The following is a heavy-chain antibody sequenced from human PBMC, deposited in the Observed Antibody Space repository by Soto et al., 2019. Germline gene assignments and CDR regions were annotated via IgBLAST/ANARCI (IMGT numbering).Heavy chain of an antibody. Sequence: SESLSLTCAVSVGSISNNTCWNCVRQPPGKGLEWFGEIYHSGAANYNPSLKSRVTISVDKSNNQFSLTLNSVTAADTAVYYCARRRITTFGVVITGYGMDVWGQGTTVTVSS. D-gene: IGHD3-3*01. J-gene: IGHJ6*02. V-gene: IGHV4-4*02. CDR3: ARRRITTFGVVITGYGMDV. CDR1: VGSISNNTC. CDR2: IYHSGAA.